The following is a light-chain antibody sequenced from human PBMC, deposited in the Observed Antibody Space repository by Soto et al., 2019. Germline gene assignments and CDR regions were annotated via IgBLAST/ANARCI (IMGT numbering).Light chain of an antibody. CDR1: QGISSW. Sequence: DIQMTQSPSSVSASVGDRVTITCRASQGISSWLAWYQQKPGKAPKLLIYAASSLQSGVPSRFSGSVSGPAFQLSPSSLQPEDFAAYYCQQANSFPPPFGGGTKVEIK. V-gene: IGKV1-12*01. CDR2: AAS. CDR3: QQANSFPPP. J-gene: IGKJ4*01.